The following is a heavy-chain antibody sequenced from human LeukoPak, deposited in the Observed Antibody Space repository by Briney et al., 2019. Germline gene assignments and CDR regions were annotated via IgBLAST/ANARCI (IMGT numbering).Heavy chain of an antibody. Sequence: SETLSLTCSVSGDSSGTTIYYWGWIRQPPGKGLEWIGSISDSGTTYYSPSRKRRLTISVDTSKKYFSLNLRSVTATDTAVYYCVRHVGWNFAASKFDVWGQGTAVTVSS. D-gene: IGHD1-1*01. CDR2: ISDSGTT. V-gene: IGHV4-39*01. J-gene: IGHJ3*01. CDR1: GDSSGTTIYY. CDR3: VRHVGWNFAASKFDV.